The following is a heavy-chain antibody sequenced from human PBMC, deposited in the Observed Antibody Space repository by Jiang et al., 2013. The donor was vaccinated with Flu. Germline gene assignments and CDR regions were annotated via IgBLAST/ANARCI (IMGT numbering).Heavy chain of an antibody. V-gene: IGHV3-15*07. CDR1: GFTFSNAW. D-gene: IGHD2-15*01. Sequence: VQLVESGGGLVKPGGSLRLSCAASGFTFSNAWMNWVRQAPGRGLEWVGLIKNKAHGGTTDYAAPLRGRFTTSRDDSRNTLFLQMNSLKTEDTAVYYCTAGLVGDTHGVDVWGQGTTVTVSS. CDR2: IKNKAHGGTT. J-gene: IGHJ6*02. CDR3: TAGLVGDTHGVDV.